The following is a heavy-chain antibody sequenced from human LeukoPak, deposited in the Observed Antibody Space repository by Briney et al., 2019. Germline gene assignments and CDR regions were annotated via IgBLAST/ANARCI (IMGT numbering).Heavy chain of an antibody. CDR3: ARDRGGYDF. Sequence: SETLSLTCTVSGGSISSYYWSWIRQPPGKGLEWIGYIYYSGSTNYNPSLKSRVTISVDTSKNQFSLKLSSVAAADTAVYYCARDRGGYDFWGQGTLVTVSS. CDR2: IYYSGST. D-gene: IGHD5-12*01. CDR1: GGSISSYY. J-gene: IGHJ4*02. V-gene: IGHV4-59*01.